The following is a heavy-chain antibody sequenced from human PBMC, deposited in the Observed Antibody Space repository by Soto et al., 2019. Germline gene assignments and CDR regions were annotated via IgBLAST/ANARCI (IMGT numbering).Heavy chain of an antibody. J-gene: IGHJ4*02. Sequence: LSLTCPVSAASFSKYYWTWIRQPPGKGLEWIGYIYFNGNTKYNPSLEGRLTISIDTSKKEFSLKLTSVTAADAAVYYCASVTFGGIVLAHWGQGTLVTVSS. V-gene: IGHV4-59*01. D-gene: IGHD3-16*01. CDR3: ASVTFGGIVLAH. CDR1: AASFSKYY. CDR2: IYFNGNT.